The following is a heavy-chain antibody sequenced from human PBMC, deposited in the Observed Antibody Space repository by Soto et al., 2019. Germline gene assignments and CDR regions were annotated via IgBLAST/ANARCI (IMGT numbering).Heavy chain of an antibody. J-gene: IGHJ4*02. CDR1: GFSLSTSGVG. CDR2: IYWDDDK. V-gene: IGHV2-5*02. D-gene: IGHD4-4*01. CDR3: AHKRRDYSNYVYFDY. Sequence: QITLKESGPTLVKPTQTLTLTCTFSGFSLSTSGVGVGWIRQPPGKDLEWLALIYWDDDKRYSPSLKSRLTITKDTSKNQVVLTMTNRDPVDTATYCCAHKRRDYSNYVYFDYWGQGTLVTVSS.